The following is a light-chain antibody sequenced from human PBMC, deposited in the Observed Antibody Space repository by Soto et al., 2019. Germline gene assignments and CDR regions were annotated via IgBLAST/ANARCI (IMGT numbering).Light chain of an antibody. CDR3: QHFDDSLT. CDR1: QSVDSST. J-gene: IGKJ4*01. V-gene: IGKV3-20*01. CDR2: GAS. Sequence: EIVLTQSPGTLSFSPGERATLSCRASQSVDSSTLAWYQQKPGQAPRLLISGASNRATGIPDRFSGSGSGTDFTLAISRLEPEDFAVYYCQHFDDSLTFGGGTKVEIK.